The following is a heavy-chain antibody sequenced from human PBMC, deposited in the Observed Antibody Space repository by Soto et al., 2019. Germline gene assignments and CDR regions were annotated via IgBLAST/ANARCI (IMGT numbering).Heavy chain of an antibody. D-gene: IGHD3-10*01. V-gene: IGHV4-59*01. CDR2: IHRTGST. Sequence: SETLSLTCIVSRGSIISYYWSWVRQPPGKGLEWIGFIHRTGSTKYNPSLESRVTISVDTSQNQLSLRLSSVTAADTAVYYCARESAGSGKNNWFDPWGQGILVTVSS. J-gene: IGHJ5*02. CDR1: RGSIISYY. CDR3: ARESAGSGKNNWFDP.